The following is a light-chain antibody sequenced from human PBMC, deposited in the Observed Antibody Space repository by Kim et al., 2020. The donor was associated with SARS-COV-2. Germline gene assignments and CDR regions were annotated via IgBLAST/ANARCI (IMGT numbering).Light chain of an antibody. CDR1: TGAVTSGNW. CDR2: NTD. J-gene: IGLJ3*02. Sequence: GGTVTLTCGSSTGAVTSGNWPYWLQQKAGQAPRTLIYNTDNKHSWTPARFSGSLLGGKAALTLSGAQPEDEADYYCLLSYSGIDVVVGGGTQLTVL. CDR3: LLSYSGIDVV. V-gene: IGLV7-46*01.